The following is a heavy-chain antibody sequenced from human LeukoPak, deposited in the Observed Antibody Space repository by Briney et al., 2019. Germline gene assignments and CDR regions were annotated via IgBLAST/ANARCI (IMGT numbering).Heavy chain of an antibody. V-gene: IGHV1-2*02. CDR3: ASRPRMTTVVTNEAVSDY. CDR2: INPNSGGT. D-gene: IGHD4-23*01. CDR1: GYTFSGYY. Sequence: ASVKVSCKASGYTFSGYYMHWVRQAPGQGLEWMGWINPNSGGTNYAQKFQGRVTMTRDTSISTAYMELSRLRSDDTAVHYCASRPRMTTVVTNEAVSDYWGQGTLVTVSS. J-gene: IGHJ4*02.